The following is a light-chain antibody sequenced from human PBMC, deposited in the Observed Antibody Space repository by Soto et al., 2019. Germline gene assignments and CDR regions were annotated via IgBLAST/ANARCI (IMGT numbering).Light chain of an antibody. CDR1: QGISSA. Sequence: AIQLTQSPSSLSASVGDRVTITCRASQGISSALAWYQQKPGKAPKLLIYDASSLGSGVPSRFSGSGSGTDFTLTISSLQPEDFATYYWQQFNSYSYTFGQGTKLEIK. V-gene: IGKV1-13*02. CDR2: DAS. J-gene: IGKJ2*01. CDR3: QQFNSYSYT.